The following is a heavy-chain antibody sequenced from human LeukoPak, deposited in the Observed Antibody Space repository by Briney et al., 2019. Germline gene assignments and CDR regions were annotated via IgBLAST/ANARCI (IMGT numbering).Heavy chain of an antibody. V-gene: IGHV1-18*01. CDR1: GYTFTSYG. J-gene: IGHJ5*02. CDR2: ISAYNGNT. Sequence: GASVKVSCKASGYTFTSYGISWVRQAPGQGLEWMGWISAYNGNTNYAQKLQGRVTMTTDTSTSTAYMELRSLRSDDTAGYYCARAHGPSIAARTNWLLPWREGTRDSVS. D-gene: IGHD6-6*01. CDR3: ARAHGPSIAARTNWLLP.